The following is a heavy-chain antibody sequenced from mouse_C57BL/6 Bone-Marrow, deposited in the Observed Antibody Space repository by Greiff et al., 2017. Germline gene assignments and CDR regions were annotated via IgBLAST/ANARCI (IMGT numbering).Heavy chain of an antibody. J-gene: IGHJ3*01. CDR1: GFTFSSYA. Sequence: EVKLMESGGGLVKPGGSLKLSCAASGFTFSSYAMSWVRQTPEKRLEWVATISDGGSYTYYPDNVKGRFTISRDNAKNNLYLQMSHLKSEDTSMYYCARDVGTTVVARGLAYWGQGTLVTVSA. D-gene: IGHD1-1*01. CDR2: ISDGGSYT. V-gene: IGHV5-4*01. CDR3: ARDVGTTVVARGLAY.